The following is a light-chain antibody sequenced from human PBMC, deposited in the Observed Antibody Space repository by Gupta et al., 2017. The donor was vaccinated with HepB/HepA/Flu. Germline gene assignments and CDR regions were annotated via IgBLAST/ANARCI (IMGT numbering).Light chain of an antibody. Sequence: DIVMTQSPDSLAVPLGERATINCKSIQSVLYSPNNKNYLAWYQQKPGQPPKLLIYWASTRESGVPDRFSGSGSGTDFTLSISSLQAEDVAVYYCQQDYHHPPTFGQGTKLEIK. CDR3: QQDYHHPPT. CDR2: WAS. J-gene: IGKJ2*01. V-gene: IGKV4-1*01. CDR1: QSVLYSPNNKNY.